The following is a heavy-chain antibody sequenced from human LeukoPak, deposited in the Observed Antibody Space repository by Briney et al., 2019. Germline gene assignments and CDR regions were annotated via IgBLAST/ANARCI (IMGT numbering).Heavy chain of an antibody. D-gene: IGHD4-23*01. CDR1: GGTFGSYT. Sequence: ASVKVSCKASGGTFGSYTISWVRQAPGQGLEWMGRIIPILGIANYAQKFQGRVTITADKSTSTAYMELSSLRSEDTAVYYWARDQGDDDYGGSDYWGQGTLVTVSS. V-gene: IGHV1-69*04. J-gene: IGHJ4*02. CDR2: IIPILGIA. CDR3: ARDQGDDDYGGSDY.